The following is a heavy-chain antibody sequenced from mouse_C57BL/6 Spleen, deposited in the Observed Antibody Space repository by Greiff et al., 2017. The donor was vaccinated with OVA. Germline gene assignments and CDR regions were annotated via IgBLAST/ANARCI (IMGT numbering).Heavy chain of an antibody. V-gene: IGHV1-50*01. CDR2: IDPSDSYT. CDR1: GYTFTSYW. J-gene: IGHJ1*03. Sequence: QVQLQQPGAELVKPGASVKLSCKASGYTFTSYWMQWVKQRPGQGLEWIGEIDPSDSYTNYNQKFKGKATLTVDTSSSTAYMQLSSLTSEDSAVYYCAREDGSSPHWYFDVWGTGTTVTVSS. CDR3: AREDGSSPHWYFDV. D-gene: IGHD1-1*01.